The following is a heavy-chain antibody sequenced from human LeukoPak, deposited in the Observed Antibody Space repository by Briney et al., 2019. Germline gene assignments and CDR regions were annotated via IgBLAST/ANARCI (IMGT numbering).Heavy chain of an antibody. V-gene: IGHV3-30*18. D-gene: IGHD2-2*01. CDR3: ANNAIEYQLLYVDY. CDR1: GFTFSNYG. Sequence: GRSLRLSCAASGFTFSNYGMHWVRQAPGKGLEWVAVISYDGSNKHYADSVKGRFTISRDNSKNTLYLQMNSLRAEDTAVYYCANNAIEYQLLYVDYWGQGTLVTVSS. CDR2: ISYDGSNK. J-gene: IGHJ4*02.